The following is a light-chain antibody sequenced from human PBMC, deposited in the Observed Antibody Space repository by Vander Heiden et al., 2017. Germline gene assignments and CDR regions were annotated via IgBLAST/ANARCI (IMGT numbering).Light chain of an antibody. Sequence: IQLTQSPSSLSASVGDRVTITCRASQGISSYLAWYQQKPGKAPKLLIYAASTLQSGVPSRFSGSGSGTDFTLTISSLQPEDFATYYCQQLNSYSITFGQGTLLEIK. V-gene: IGKV1-9*01. CDR2: AAS. CDR3: QQLNSYSIT. CDR1: QGISSY. J-gene: IGKJ5*01.